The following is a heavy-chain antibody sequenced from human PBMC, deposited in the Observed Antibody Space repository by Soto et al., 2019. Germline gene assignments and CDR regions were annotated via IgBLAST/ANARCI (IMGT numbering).Heavy chain of an antibody. CDR1: GGTFSSYA. D-gene: IGHD2-15*01. J-gene: IGHJ6*02. CDR3: ARDIVVVVAATVTSYYYYGMEV. CDR2: IIPIYGTA. V-gene: IGHV1-69*01. Sequence: QVQLVQSGAEVKKPGSSVKVSCKASGGTFSSYAISWVRQAPGQGLEWMGGIIPIYGTANYAQKFQGRVTITADESTSTAYMELSRMRSEDTAVYYCARDIVVVVAATVTSYYYYGMEVWGQGTTVTVSS.